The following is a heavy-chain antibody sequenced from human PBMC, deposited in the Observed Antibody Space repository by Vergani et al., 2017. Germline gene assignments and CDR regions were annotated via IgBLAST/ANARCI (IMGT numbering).Heavy chain of an antibody. CDR3: ARDVTQYQLLSLYYYYYGMDV. D-gene: IGHD2-2*01. Sequence: EVQLVPSGAEVKKPGESLKISCKGSGYSFTSYWIGWVRQMPGKGLEWMGIIYPGDSDTRYSPSFHGQVTISADKSISTAYLQWSSLMASDTAMYYCARDVTQYQLLSLYYYYYGMDVWGQGTTVTVSS. CDR2: IYPGDSDT. J-gene: IGHJ6*02. CDR1: GYSFTSYW. V-gene: IGHV5-51*03.